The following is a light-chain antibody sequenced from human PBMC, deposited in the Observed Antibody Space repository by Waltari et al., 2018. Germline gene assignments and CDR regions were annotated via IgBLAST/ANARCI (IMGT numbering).Light chain of an antibody. V-gene: IGLV2-14*02. CDR1: SNDVGNYIL. J-gene: IGLJ3*02. Sequence: QSALTQPASVSGSPGQSITISCTGTSNDVGNYILVSWYQQHPGKAPKLMISEVNKRPSGVPERISGSRSGSTATLTVSETQAIDEADFYCQARDSDTVVFGGGTKLTVL. CDR3: QARDSDTVV. CDR2: EVN.